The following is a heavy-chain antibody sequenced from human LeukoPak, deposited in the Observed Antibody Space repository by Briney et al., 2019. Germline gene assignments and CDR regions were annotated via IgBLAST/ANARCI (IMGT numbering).Heavy chain of an antibody. CDR1: GFTFSGRW. J-gene: IGHJ6*04. D-gene: IGHD3-10*02. Sequence: GGSLRLSCAASGFTFSGRWMSWVRQAPGKGLEWVSYISSSGSTIYYADSVKGRFTISRDNAKNSLYLQMNSLRAEDTAVYYCAELGITMIGGVWGKGTTVTISS. V-gene: IGHV3-48*04. CDR3: AELGITMIGGV. CDR2: ISSSGSTI.